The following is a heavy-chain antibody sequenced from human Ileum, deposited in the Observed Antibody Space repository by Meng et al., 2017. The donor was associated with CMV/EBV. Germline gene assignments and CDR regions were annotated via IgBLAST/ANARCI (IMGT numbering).Heavy chain of an antibody. CDR3: ATRRTPYGDYEYFQH. CDR1: GGSFSGYY. CDR2: INHSTST. Sequence: QVQLHAWVAGLSKTSETPSLTCAVYGGSFSGYYWNWIRQPPGRGLEWIGEINHSTSTNYNPSLKSRVTISVDTSKNQFSLKLSSVTAADTAVYYCATRRTPYGDYEYFQHWGQGTLVTVSS. D-gene: IGHD4-17*01. V-gene: IGHV4-34*01. J-gene: IGHJ1*01.